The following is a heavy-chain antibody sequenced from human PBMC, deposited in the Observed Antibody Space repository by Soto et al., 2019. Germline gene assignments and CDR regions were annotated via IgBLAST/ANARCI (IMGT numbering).Heavy chain of an antibody. CDR3: ARAAREMATTPHGY. CDR2: ISSTGGSI. J-gene: IGHJ4*02. D-gene: IGHD5-12*01. V-gene: IGHV3-21*06. Sequence: EVQLVESGGGQVRPGGSLRLSCAVSGFTFRNFAMNWVRQAPGKGLEWVSSISSTGGSIYYAESLKGRFTVSRDNAQNFPYLQMNRLRVEDTAVYYCARAAREMATTPHGYWGQGTLVTVSS. CDR1: GFTFRNFA.